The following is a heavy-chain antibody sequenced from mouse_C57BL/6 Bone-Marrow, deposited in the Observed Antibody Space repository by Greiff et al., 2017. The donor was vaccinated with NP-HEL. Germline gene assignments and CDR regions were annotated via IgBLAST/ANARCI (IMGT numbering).Heavy chain of an antibody. CDR3: ARGYYGSSSYFDY. J-gene: IGHJ2*01. CDR2: ISDGGSYT. CDR1: GFTFSSYA. V-gene: IGHV5-4*01. D-gene: IGHD1-1*01. Sequence: EVHLVESGGGLVKPGGSLKLSCAASGFTFSSYAMSWVRQTPEKRLEWVATISDGGSYTYYPDTVKGRFTISRDNAKNNLYLQMSHLKSEDTAMYYCARGYYGSSSYFDYWGQGTTLTVSS.